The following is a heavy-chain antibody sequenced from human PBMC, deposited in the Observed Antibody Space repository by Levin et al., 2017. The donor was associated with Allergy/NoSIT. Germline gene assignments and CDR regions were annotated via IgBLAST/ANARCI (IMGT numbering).Heavy chain of an antibody. CDR2: IAYDGSKT. V-gene: IGHV3-30*18. CDR3: AKGKGSTGPLDV. Sequence: GGSLRLSCRASGFDFSDYGMHWVRQSPGKGLEWVAVIAYDGSKTYVADSVKGRFTISRDNSKNTLHLQMNSLRRDDTGVNYGAKGKGSTGPLDVWGQGTTVTVSS. CDR1: GFDFSDYG. D-gene: IGHD2-2*01. J-gene: IGHJ6*02.